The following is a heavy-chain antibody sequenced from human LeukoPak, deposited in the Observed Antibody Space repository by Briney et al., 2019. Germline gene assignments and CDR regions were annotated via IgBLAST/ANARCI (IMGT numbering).Heavy chain of an antibody. Sequence: PSETLSLTCTVSGGSISSYYWSWIRQPPGKGLEWIGYIYYSGSTNYNPSLKSRVTISVDTSKNQFSLKLSSVTAADTAVYYCARDSMVRGVISWGQGTLVTVSS. CDR2: IYYSGST. V-gene: IGHV4-59*01. J-gene: IGHJ4*02. CDR3: ARDSMVRGVIS. CDR1: GGSISSYY. D-gene: IGHD3-10*01.